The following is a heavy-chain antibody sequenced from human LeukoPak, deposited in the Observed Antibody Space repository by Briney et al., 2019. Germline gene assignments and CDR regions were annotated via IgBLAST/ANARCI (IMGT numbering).Heavy chain of an antibody. J-gene: IGHJ6*02. D-gene: IGHD3-10*01. V-gene: IGHV3-7*01. CDR2: IKQDGSEK. CDR1: GFIFSAYW. CDR3: ARFEVWFGELEGYYYGMDV. Sequence: GGSLRLSCAASGFIFSAYWMSWVRQAPGKGLEWVANIKQDGSEKYYVDSVKGRFTISRDNAKNSLYLQMNSLRAEDTAVYYCARFEVWFGELEGYYYGMDVWGQGTTVTVSS.